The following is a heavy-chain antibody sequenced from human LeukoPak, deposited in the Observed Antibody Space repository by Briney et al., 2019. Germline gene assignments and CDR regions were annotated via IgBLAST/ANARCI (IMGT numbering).Heavy chain of an antibody. Sequence: GASVKVSCKASGYTFVGYYMHWVRQAPGQGLEWMGWINPIFGTANYAQKFQGRVTITADKSTSTAYMELSSLRSEDTAVYYCARARRGYYYDSSGYYWPFDYWGQGTLVTVSS. V-gene: IGHV1-69*06. J-gene: IGHJ4*02. CDR3: ARARRGYYYDSSGYYWPFDY. CDR2: INPIFGTA. CDR1: GYTFVGYY. D-gene: IGHD3-22*01.